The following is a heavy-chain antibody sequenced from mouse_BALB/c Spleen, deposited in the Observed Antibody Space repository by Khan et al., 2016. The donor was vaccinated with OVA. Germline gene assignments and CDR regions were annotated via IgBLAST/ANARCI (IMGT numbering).Heavy chain of an antibody. V-gene: IGHV14-3*02. Sequence: VQLKQSGAELVKPGASVKLSCTASGFNIKDTYKHWVKQRPEQGLEWIGRIDPAHGNIKYDPKFQGKATITADTSSNTAYLQLRSLTSEDTAVYYCARGYYRYPMDYWGQGTSVTVSS. J-gene: IGHJ4*01. CDR2: IDPAHGNI. CDR3: ARGYYRYPMDY. CDR1: GFNIKDTY. D-gene: IGHD2-14*01.